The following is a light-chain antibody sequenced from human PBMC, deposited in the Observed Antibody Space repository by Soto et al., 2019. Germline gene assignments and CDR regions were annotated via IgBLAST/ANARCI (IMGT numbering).Light chain of an antibody. CDR3: QQYASAPLT. CDR1: LTVTNNY. V-gene: IGKV3-20*01. CDR2: DAS. J-gene: IGKJ1*01. Sequence: EIVLTHSPDTLSLSPGERATLSCRASLTVTNNYLAWYQQKAGQAPRLVIYDASTRATGIPDRFSASGSGTDFTLTISRLEPEDFPVYFCQQYASAPLTFGQGTKVEVK.